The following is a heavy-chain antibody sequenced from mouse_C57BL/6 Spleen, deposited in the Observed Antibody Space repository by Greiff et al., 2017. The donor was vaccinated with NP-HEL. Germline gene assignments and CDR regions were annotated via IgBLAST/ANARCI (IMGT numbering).Heavy chain of an antibody. D-gene: IGHD2-12*01. CDR1: GFSFTDYY. Sequence: EVQGVESGGGLVQPGGSLSLSCAASGFSFTDYYMSWVRQPPGKALKWLGFIRNKANGYTTEYSASVKGRFTISRDTSQSILYLQMNALRAEDSATYYCARYHPVTSLDYWGQGTTLTVSS. CDR2: IRNKANGYTT. J-gene: IGHJ2*01. CDR3: ARYHPVTSLDY. V-gene: IGHV7-3*01.